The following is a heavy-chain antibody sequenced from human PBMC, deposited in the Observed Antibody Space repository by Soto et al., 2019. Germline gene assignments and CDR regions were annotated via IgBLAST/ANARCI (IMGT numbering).Heavy chain of an antibody. D-gene: IGHD3-10*01. J-gene: IGHJ6*02. CDR1: GGSISSGGYY. CDR3: ARDLSAAPGYYYGMDV. V-gene: IGHV4-31*03. CDR2: IYYSGST. Sequence: KTSETLSLTCTVSGGSISSGGYYWSWIRQHPGKGLEWIGYIYYSGSTYYNPSLKSRVTISVDTSKNQFSLKLSSVTAADTAVYYCARDLSAAPGYYYGMDVWGQGTTVTVSS.